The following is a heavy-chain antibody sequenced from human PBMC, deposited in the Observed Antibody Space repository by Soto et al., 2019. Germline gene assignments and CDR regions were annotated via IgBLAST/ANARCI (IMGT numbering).Heavy chain of an antibody. D-gene: IGHD3-3*01. V-gene: IGHV1-69*06. CDR2: ISPIFGTA. CDR3: ARRGEYDFWGGYYPDYYYGMDV. CDR1: GGTFSSYA. J-gene: IGHJ6*02. Sequence: SVKVSCKASGGTFSSYASSWVRQAPGQGLEWMGGISPIFGTANYAQKFQGRVTITADKSTSTAYMELSSLRSEDTAVYCCARRGEYDFWGGYYPDYYYGMDVWGQGTTVTVSS.